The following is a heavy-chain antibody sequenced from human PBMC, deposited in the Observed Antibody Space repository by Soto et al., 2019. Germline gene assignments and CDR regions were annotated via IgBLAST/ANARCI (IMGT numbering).Heavy chain of an antibody. V-gene: IGHV3-30*18. J-gene: IGHJ4*02. D-gene: IGHD3-22*01. CDR1: GFTFSSYG. Sequence: QVQLVESGGGVVQPGRSLRLSCAASGFTFSSYGMHWVRQAPGKGLEWVAVISYDGSNKSYADSVKGRFTISRDNSKNTLYLQMNSLRAEDTAVYYCAKDLRAESSGYYWTFDYWGQGTLVTVSS. CDR3: AKDLRAESSGYYWTFDY. CDR2: ISYDGSNK.